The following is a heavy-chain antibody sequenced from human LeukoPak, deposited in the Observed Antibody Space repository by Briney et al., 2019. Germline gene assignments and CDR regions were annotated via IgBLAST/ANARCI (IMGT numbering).Heavy chain of an antibody. J-gene: IGHJ4*02. CDR1: GYTFTSYY. CDR2: INPSGGST. CDR3: ARTYDSSGYYSPSFDY. V-gene: IGHV1-46*01. Sequence: ASVKVSCKASGYTFTSYYMHWVRQAPGQGLEWMGIINPSGGSTSYARKFQGRVTMTRDTSTSTVYMELSSLRSEDTAVYYCARTYDSSGYYSPSFDYWGQGTLVTVSS. D-gene: IGHD3-22*01.